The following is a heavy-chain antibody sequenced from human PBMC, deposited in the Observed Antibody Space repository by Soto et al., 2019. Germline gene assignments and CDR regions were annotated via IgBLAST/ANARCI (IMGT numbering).Heavy chain of an antibody. Sequence: QVHLVQSGAEVKKPGASVKVSCKASGYTFTNYDINWVRQAPGQGLEWMGWISTYTGNTNYAQKLQGRVTMTTDTSTRTAYMEVRSLRPDDTAVYYCARGYYYGSGRPTPGGMDVWGQGTTVTVSS. CDR1: GYTFTNYD. D-gene: IGHD3-10*01. J-gene: IGHJ6*02. CDR2: ISTYTGNT. V-gene: IGHV1-18*01. CDR3: ARGYYYGSGRPTPGGMDV.